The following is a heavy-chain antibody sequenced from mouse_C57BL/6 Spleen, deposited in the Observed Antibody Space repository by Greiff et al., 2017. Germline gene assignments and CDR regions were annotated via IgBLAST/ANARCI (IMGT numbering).Heavy chain of an antibody. CDR2: ILPGSGST. CDR3: ASRTYYDYDGYGMDY. J-gene: IGHJ4*01. Sequence: VQLQQSGAELMKPGASVKLSCKATGYTFTDYWIEWVKQRPGHGLEWIGEILPGSGSTNYNEKFKGKATFTADKSSNTAYMQLSSLTTEDSAMDYCASRTYYDYDGYGMDYWGQGTSVTVSS. V-gene: IGHV1-9*01. D-gene: IGHD2-4*01. CDR1: GYTFTDYW.